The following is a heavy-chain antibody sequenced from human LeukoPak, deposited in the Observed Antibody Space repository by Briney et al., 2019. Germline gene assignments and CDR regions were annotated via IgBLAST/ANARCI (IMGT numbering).Heavy chain of an antibody. CDR2: IYYSVST. J-gene: IGHJ4*02. V-gene: IGHV4-59*08. Sequence: SETLSLTCTVSGGSISSYYWSWIRQPPGKGLEWIGYIYYSVSTNYNPSLKSRVTISVDTSKNQFSLKLSSVTAADTAVYYCARHGALHYDFWSGYSTPNHFDYWGQGTLVTVSS. CDR1: GGSISSYY. CDR3: ARHGALHYDFWSGYSTPNHFDY. D-gene: IGHD3-3*01.